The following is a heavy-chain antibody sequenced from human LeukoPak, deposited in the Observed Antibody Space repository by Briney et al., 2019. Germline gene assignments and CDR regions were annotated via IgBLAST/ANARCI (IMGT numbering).Heavy chain of an antibody. CDR2: IYYSGST. D-gene: IGHD1-26*01. Sequence: SETLSLTCTVSGGSISSSSYYWGWIRQPPGKGLEWIGSIYYSGSTYYNPSLKSRVTISVDTSKNQFSLKLSSVTAADTAVYYCAREGARYFDYWGQGTLVTVSS. CDR1: GGSISSSSYY. V-gene: IGHV4-39*07. J-gene: IGHJ4*02. CDR3: AREGARYFDY.